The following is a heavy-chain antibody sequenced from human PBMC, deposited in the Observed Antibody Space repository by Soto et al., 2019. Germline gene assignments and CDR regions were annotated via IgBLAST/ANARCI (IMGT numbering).Heavy chain of an antibody. CDR3: AKAYFVWSSEQPYYFDY. D-gene: IGHD3-16*01. CDR2: ISGSGGRS. Sequence: EVQLLDSGGGLVQPGGSLRLSCAASGFTFSNYAMTWVRQGPGKGLEGVSGISGSGGRSYYADYVKGRFTISRDNSKSTLYLQMTSLRAEDPAVYYCAKAYFVWSSEQPYYFDYWGQGTLVTVSS. J-gene: IGHJ4*02. V-gene: IGHV3-23*01. CDR1: GFTFSNYA.